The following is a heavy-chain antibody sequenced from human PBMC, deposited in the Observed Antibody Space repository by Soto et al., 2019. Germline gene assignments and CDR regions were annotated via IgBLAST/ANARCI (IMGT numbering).Heavy chain of an antibody. CDR3: ARAPEYCTSNTCNWFDP. CDR2: IYYSGST. V-gene: IGHV4-31*11. J-gene: IGHJ5*02. CDR1: GGSISSGGYS. Sequence: SETLSLTCAVSGGSISSGGYSWSWIRQPPGKGLEWIGYIYYSGSTYYNPSLKSRVTLSVDMSKNQFSLKLSSVTAADTAVYYCARAPEYCTSNTCNWFDPWGQGTLVTVSS. D-gene: IGHD2-2*01.